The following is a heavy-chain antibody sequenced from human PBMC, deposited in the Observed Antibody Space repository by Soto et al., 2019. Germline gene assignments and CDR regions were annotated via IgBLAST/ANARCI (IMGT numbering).Heavy chain of an antibody. D-gene: IGHD3-10*01. V-gene: IGHV4-31*03. Sequence: SETLSLTCTVSGGSISSGGYYCSWIRQHPGKGLEWIGYIYYSGSTYYNPSLKSRVTISVDTSKNQFSLKLSSVTAADTAVYYCARAQFDGSGSYYNLYWFDPWGQGTLVTVSS. CDR2: IYYSGST. J-gene: IGHJ5*02. CDR1: GGSISSGGYY. CDR3: ARAQFDGSGSYYNLYWFDP.